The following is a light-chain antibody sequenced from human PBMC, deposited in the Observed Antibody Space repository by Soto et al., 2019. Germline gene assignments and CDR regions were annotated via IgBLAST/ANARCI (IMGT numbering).Light chain of an antibody. CDR1: QSVSSY. CDR3: QHYTSYSTA. CDR2: GAS. Sequence: MTQSPFTLSAPVGKRATLSCRASQSVSSYLAWYQQKPGQAPRLLIYGASTRATGIPARFSGSGSGTEFTLTISSLQPDDFATYYCQHYTSYSTAFCQGANEDI. V-gene: IGKV3-15*01. J-gene: IGKJ1*01.